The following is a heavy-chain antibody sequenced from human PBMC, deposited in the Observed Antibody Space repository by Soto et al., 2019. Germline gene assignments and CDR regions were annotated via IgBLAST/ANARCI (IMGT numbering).Heavy chain of an antibody. CDR2: ISNDGSNK. D-gene: IGHD1-1*01. CDR3: ARDLFRYNWNDLPYYYSGMDV. V-gene: IGHV3-30-3*01. CDR1: GFTFSSYA. J-gene: IGHJ6*02. Sequence: QVQLVESGGGVVQPGRSLRLSCAASGFTFSSYAMHWVRQAPGKGPEWVAVISNDGSNKYYADSVKGRFTNSRDNSKNTLYLQMNSLRAEDTAVYYCARDLFRYNWNDLPYYYSGMDVWGQGTTVTVSS.